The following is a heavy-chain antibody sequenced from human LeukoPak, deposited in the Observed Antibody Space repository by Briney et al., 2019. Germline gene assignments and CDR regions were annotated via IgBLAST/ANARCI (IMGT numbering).Heavy chain of an antibody. CDR3: ARVPSSFYGMDV. CDR2: IYYSGST. CDR1: GGSMNSGEYY. J-gene: IGHJ6*02. D-gene: IGHD3-3*02. V-gene: IGHV4-30-4*01. Sequence: PSETLSLTCTVSGGSMNSGEYYWSWIRQPPGKGLEWIGYIYYSGSTYYNPSLKSRVTISVDTSKNQFSLKLSSVTAADTAVYYCARVPSSFYGMDVWGQGTTVTVSS.